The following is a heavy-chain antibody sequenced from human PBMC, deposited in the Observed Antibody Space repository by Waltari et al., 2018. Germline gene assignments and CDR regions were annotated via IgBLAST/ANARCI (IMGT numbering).Heavy chain of an antibody. J-gene: IGHJ4*02. V-gene: IGHV1-69*13. D-gene: IGHD2-15*01. CDR1: GGTFSSYA. CDR2: IIPIFGTA. Sequence: QVQLVQSGAEVKKPGSSVKVSCKASGGTFSSYAISWVRQAPGKGLEWMGGIIPIFGTANYAQKFQGRVTITADESTSTAYMELSSLRSEDTAVYYCARALCSGGSCYSYYFDYWGQGTLVTVSS. CDR3: ARALCSGGSCYSYYFDY.